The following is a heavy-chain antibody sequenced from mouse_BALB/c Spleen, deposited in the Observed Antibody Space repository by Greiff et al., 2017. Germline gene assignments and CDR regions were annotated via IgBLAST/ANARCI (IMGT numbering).Heavy chain of an antibody. CDR1: GFSLTSYG. J-gene: IGHJ4*01. V-gene: IGHV2-9*02. D-gene: IGHD2-1*01. CDR2: IWAGGST. CDR3: ARERSLYGNYMDY. Sequence: VQLQQSGPGLVAPSQSLSITCTVSGFSLTSYGVHWVRQPPGKGLEWLGVIWAGGSTNYNSALMSRLSISKDNSKSQVFLKMNSLQTDDTAMYYCARERSLYGNYMDYWGQGTSVTVSS.